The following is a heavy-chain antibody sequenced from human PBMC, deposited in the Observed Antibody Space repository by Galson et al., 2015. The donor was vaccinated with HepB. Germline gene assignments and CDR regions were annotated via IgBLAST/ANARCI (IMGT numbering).Heavy chain of an antibody. Sequence: SLRLSCAASGFTFSSYGMHWVRQAPGKGLEWVAVIWYDGSNKYYADSVKGRFTISRDNSKNTLYLQMNSLRAEGTAVYYCARGHYSNYELDYWGQGTLVTVSS. D-gene: IGHD4-11*01. J-gene: IGHJ4*02. V-gene: IGHV3-33*01. CDR1: GFTFSSYG. CDR3: ARGHYSNYELDY. CDR2: IWYDGSNK.